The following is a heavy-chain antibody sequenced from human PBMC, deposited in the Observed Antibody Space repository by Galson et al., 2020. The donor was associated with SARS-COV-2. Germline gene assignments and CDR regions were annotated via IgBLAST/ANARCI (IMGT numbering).Heavy chain of an antibody. CDR3: ERLYGTIYYYYGMDV. J-gene: IGHJ6*02. CDR1: GGSISSSSYY. Sequence: SETLSLTCTVSGGSISSSSYYWGWIRQPPGKGLEWIRSIYYSGSTYYNPSLKSRVTISVDTSKNQFSLKLSSVTAADTAVYYCERLYGTIYYYYGMDVWGQGTTVTVSS. D-gene: IGHD1-7*01. CDR2: IYYSGST. V-gene: IGHV4-39*01.